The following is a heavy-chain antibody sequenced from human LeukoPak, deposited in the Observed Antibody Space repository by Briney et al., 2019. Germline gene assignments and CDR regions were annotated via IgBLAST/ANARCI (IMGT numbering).Heavy chain of an antibody. Sequence: GGSLRLSCAASGFTFSSYAMTWVRQAPGKGLEWDSGISGSGGSTYYADPVKGRFTISRDNSKNTLYLQMYSLRAEDTAVYYCAKESISVDFWSYFDYWGQGTLVTVSS. D-gene: IGHD3-3*01. V-gene: IGHV3-23*01. CDR2: ISGSGGST. J-gene: IGHJ4*02. CDR3: AKESISVDFWSYFDY. CDR1: GFTFSSYA.